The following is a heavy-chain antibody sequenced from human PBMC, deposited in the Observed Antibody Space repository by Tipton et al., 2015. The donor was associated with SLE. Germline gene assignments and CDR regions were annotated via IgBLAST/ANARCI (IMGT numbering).Heavy chain of an antibody. CDR1: GYTFTGYY. Sequence: QLVQSGAEVKKPGASVKVSCKASGYTFTGYYMHWVRQAPGQGLEWMGWLNPLSGGTRYAQQFLGRVTMTRDASISTAYMELSSLTSDDTAVYYCAREAEEWADVAVAHPLDSWGQGTLVIVSS. CDR3: AREAEEWADVAVAHPLDS. D-gene: IGHD6-19*01. V-gene: IGHV1-2*02. J-gene: IGHJ4*02. CDR2: LNPLSGGT.